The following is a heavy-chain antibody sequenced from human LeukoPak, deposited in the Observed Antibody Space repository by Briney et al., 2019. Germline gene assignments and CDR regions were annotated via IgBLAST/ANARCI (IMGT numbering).Heavy chain of an antibody. D-gene: IGHD6-13*01. CDR1: GYSFTSYW. V-gene: IGHV5-51*01. CDR2: IYPGDSDT. Sequence: GESLKISCKGSGYSFTSYWIGWVRQMPGKGLEWMGIIYPGDSDTRYGPSFQGQVTISADKSISTAYLQWSSLKASDTAVYYCARPMPYSSSWGAFDIWGQGTMVTVSS. CDR3: ARPMPYSSSWGAFDI. J-gene: IGHJ3*02.